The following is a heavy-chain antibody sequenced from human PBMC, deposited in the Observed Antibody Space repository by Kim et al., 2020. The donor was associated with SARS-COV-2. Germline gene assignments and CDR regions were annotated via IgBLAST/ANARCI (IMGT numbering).Heavy chain of an antibody. V-gene: IGHV3-30*04. CDR1: EFTFSTYA. Sequence: GGSLRLSCAASEFTFSTYAMHWVRQAPGKGLEWVAVISYDGSNKYYTDSVKGRFTISRDNSKNTLYLQMNSLRAEDTAVYYCARALLGATIGYYFDYWGQGTLVTVSS. D-gene: IGHD5-12*01. CDR2: ISYDGSNK. J-gene: IGHJ4*02. CDR3: ARALLGATIGYYFDY.